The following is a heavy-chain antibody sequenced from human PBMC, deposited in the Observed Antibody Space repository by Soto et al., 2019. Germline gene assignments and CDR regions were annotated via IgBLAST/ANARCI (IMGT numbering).Heavy chain of an antibody. Sequence: QITLKESGPTLVKPTQTLTVTCTFSGFSLSTSGVGVAWIRQPPGKALEWLALIYWYGDKRYSPFLKSRHTNTKDTSEDRVGLTVTNMYPVDTATDFCAHKGGRRAGMDVWGQGTTDTVS. D-gene: IGHD3-16*01. CDR3: AHKGGRRAGMDV. CDR1: GFSLSTSGVG. V-gene: IGHV2-5*01. J-gene: IGHJ6*02. CDR2: IYWYGDK.